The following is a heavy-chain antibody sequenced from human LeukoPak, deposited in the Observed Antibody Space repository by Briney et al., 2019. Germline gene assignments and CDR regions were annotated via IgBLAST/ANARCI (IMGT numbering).Heavy chain of an antibody. CDR3: ARSFGYDSSGYYYGLGEDYYYMDV. CDR2: ISACNGNT. V-gene: IGHV1-18*01. CDR1: GYTFTSYG. J-gene: IGHJ6*03. D-gene: IGHD3-22*01. Sequence: ASVKVSCKASGYTFTSYGISWVRQAPGQGLEWVGWISACNGNTNYAQKLQGRVTMTTDTSTSTAYMELRSLRSDDTAVYYCARSFGYDSSGYYYGLGEDYYYMDVWGKGTTVTISS.